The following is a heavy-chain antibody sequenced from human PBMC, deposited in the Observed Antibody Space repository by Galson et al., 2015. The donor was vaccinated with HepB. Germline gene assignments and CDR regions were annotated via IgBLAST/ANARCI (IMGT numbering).Heavy chain of an antibody. J-gene: IGHJ4*02. D-gene: IGHD2-21*01. CDR1: GFTFSTYW. CDR3: AKDLFRVDY. CDR2: IGQDGSKT. V-gene: IGHV3-7*03. Sequence: SLRLSCAASGFTFSTYWMTWVRQAPGKGLEWVANIGQDGSKTQYVDSVKGRFTISRDNPKNSLYLQMNSLRAEDTAVYYCAKDLFRVDYWGQGTLVTVSS.